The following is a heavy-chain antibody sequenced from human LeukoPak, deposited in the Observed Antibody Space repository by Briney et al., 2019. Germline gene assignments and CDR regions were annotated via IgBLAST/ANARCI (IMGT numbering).Heavy chain of an antibody. CDR1: GYTFTSYG. CDR3: ARGGGTIVRTVVIKAYLDY. Sequence: GASVKVSCKASGYTFTSYGISWVRQAPGQGLEWMGWISAYNGNTNYAQKLQGRVTMTTDTSTSTAYMELRSLRSDDTGVYYCARGGGTIVRTVVIKAYLDYWGQGTLVTVSS. J-gene: IGHJ4*02. V-gene: IGHV1-18*01. D-gene: IGHD3-10*01. CDR2: ISAYNGNT.